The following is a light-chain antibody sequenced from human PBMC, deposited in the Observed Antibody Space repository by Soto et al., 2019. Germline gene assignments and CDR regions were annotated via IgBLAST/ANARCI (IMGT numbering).Light chain of an antibody. V-gene: IGKV1-13*02. CDR1: HGIDNA. Sequence: AIQLTQSPSSLSASVGDTVTITCRAGHGIDNALAWYQHKSGKAPKFLIYDASSLESGVPSRFSGSGSGTDFNLTISSLQAEDFATYYCQQFKSYPLTFGGGTRVEIK. CDR3: QQFKSYPLT. J-gene: IGKJ4*01. CDR2: DAS.